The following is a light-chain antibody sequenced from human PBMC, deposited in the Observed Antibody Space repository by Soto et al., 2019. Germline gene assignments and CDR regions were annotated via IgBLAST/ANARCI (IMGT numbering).Light chain of an antibody. CDR3: QEYENWWT. J-gene: IGKJ1*01. CDR2: GAS. CDR1: QSVRIN. V-gene: IGKV3-15*01. Sequence: EIVMTQSPATMSVSPGEGATLSCRASQSVRINLAWYQHKAGQAPRLLIYGASTRGTGIPARFSGSGSGTEFTLTISSLQSEDFAVYYCQEYENWWTFGQGTKVEIK.